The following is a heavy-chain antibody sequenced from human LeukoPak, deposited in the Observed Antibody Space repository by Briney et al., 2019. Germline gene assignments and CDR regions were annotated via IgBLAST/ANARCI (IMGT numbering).Heavy chain of an antibody. CDR3: ARDGGYDYVVDY. V-gene: IGHV4-61*02. CDR2: ISSSGST. CDR1: GDSISSGDYY. D-gene: IGHD5-12*01. J-gene: IGHJ4*02. Sequence: SETLSLTCTVSGDSISSGDYYWSWIRQPAGKGLEWIGRISSSGSTNYNPSLKSRVTISVDTSKNQFSLKLSSVTAADTAVYYCARDGGYDYVVDYWGQGTLVTVSS.